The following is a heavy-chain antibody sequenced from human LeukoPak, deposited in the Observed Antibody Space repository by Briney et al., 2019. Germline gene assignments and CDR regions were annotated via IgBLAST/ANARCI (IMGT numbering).Heavy chain of an antibody. CDR2: ISWSSDSI. J-gene: IGHJ5*02. Sequence: PGGSLRLSCAASGFTFDNFAMNWVRHAPGKGLEWVSGISWSSDSIVYVDSVKGRFTISRDNSKNSLYLQMNSLRAEDTALYYCAKDISAAGTRWFDPWGQRTLVTVSS. D-gene: IGHD6-13*01. CDR1: GFTFDNFA. V-gene: IGHV3-9*01. CDR3: AKDISAAGTRWFDP.